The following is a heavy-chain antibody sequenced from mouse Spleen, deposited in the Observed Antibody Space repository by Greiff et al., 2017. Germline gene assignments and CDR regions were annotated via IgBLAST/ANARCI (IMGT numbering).Heavy chain of an antibody. CDR2: IWTGGGT. CDR3: VRDDGYAMDY. V-gene: IGHV2-9-2*01. J-gene: IGHJ4*01. CDR1: GFSLTSYD. Sequence: VQLKESGPGLVAPSQSLSITCTVSGFSLTSYDISWIRQPPGKGLEWLGVIWTGGGTNYNSAFMSRLSISKDNSKSQVFLKMNSLQTDDTAIYYCVRDDGYAMDYWGQGTSVTVSS.